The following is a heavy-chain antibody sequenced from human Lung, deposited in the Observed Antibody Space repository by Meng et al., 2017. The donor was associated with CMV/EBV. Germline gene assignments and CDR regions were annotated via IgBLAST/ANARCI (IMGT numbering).Heavy chain of an antibody. CDR1: GFTFSSFA. V-gene: IGHV3-30*04. D-gene: IGHD3-22*01. CDR2: ISFDGKKE. CDR3: ARDAGSGQYYYDSRGYYDY. J-gene: IGHJ4*02. Sequence: GXXRLSCAASGFTFSSFAMHWVRQAPGKGLEWVAMISFDGKKESYADSVKGRFTVSRDNSKTTVYLQMNSLRSEDTAVYYCARDAGSGQYYYDSRGYYDYWXQGTLVTVSS.